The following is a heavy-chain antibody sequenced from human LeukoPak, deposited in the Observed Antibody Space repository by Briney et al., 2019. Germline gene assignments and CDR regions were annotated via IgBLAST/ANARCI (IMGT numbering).Heavy chain of an antibody. J-gene: IGHJ4*02. D-gene: IGHD3-10*01. V-gene: IGHV3-21*01. CDR3: ARGSSTVSGFDY. CDR2: ISSSSSYI. Sequence: GGSLRLSCAASGFTFSSYSMTWVRQAPGKGLEWVSSISSSSSYIYYVDSVKGRFTISRDNAKSSLYLQVNRLRAEDTAFYYCARGSSTVSGFDYWGQGTLVTVSS. CDR1: GFTFSSYS.